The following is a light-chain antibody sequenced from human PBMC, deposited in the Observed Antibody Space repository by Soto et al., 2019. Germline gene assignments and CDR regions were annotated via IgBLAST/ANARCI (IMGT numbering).Light chain of an antibody. CDR2: DDY. Sequence: SYELTQAPSVSVAPGQTARITCGGNNIGSKSVHWYQQRPGQAPVLVVHDDYDRPSGIPERFSGSNSGNTATLTISRVEVGDEADYYCQVWDSGSDQYVFGIGTKLTVL. CDR1: NIGSKS. J-gene: IGLJ1*01. V-gene: IGLV3-21*02. CDR3: QVWDSGSDQYV.